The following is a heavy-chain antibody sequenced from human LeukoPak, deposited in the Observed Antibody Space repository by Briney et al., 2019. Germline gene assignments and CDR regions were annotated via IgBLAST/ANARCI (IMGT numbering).Heavy chain of an antibody. V-gene: IGHV3-30*03. CDR1: GFTFSGYG. CDR3: ARSTHSTGGSQYSSDH. J-gene: IGHJ4*02. CDR2: ISYDGHNE. D-gene: IGHD1-26*01. Sequence: PGGSLKLSCAASGFTFSGYGMHWVRQAPGKGLEWVAVISYDGHNEYYADSVKGRFTISRDNSKNTVLLQMNSLRVEDTAVYYCARSTHSTGGSQYSSDHWGQGTLVTVSS.